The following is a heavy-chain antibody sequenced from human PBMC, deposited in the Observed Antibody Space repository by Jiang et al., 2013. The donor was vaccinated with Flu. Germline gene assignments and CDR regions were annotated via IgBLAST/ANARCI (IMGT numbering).Heavy chain of an antibody. J-gene: IGHJ3*02. D-gene: IGHD3-3*01. V-gene: IGHV2-5*01. Sequence: GKALEWLALIYWNDDKRYSPSLKSRLTITKDTSKNQVVLTMTNMDPVDTATYYCAHERWSGYYDAFDIWGQGTMVTISS. CDR2: IYWNDDK. CDR3: AHERWSGYYDAFDI.